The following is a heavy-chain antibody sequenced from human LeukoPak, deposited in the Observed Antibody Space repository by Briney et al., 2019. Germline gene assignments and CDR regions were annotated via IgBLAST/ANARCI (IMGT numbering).Heavy chain of an antibody. D-gene: IGHD2-15*01. V-gene: IGHV3-9*01. CDR1: GFTFDDYA. CDR3: AKDKVAETHYYFDC. Sequence: GGSLRLSCVASGFTFDDYAMDWVRQAPGKGLEWVAGISWNSGSIGYADSVKGRFTISRDNAKNSLYLQMNSLRAEDTALYYCAKDKVAETHYYFDCWGQGTPVTVSP. J-gene: IGHJ4*02. CDR2: ISWNSGSI.